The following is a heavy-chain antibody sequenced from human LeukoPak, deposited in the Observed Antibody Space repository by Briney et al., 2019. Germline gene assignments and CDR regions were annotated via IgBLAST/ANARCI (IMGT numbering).Heavy chain of an antibody. CDR3: ARDRDYYDSSGYPDF. CDR1: GFTFSSYG. D-gene: IGHD3-22*01. Sequence: GGSLRLSCAASGFTFSSYGMHGVRQAPGKGLEWVAVIWYDGSNKYYADSVKGRFTISRDNSKNTLYLQMNSLRAEDTAVYYCARDRDYYDSSGYPDFWGQGTLVTVSS. V-gene: IGHV3-33*01. CDR2: IWYDGSNK. J-gene: IGHJ4*02.